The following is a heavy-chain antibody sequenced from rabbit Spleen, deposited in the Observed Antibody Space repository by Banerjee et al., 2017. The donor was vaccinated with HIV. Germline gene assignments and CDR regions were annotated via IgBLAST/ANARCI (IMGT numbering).Heavy chain of an antibody. D-gene: IGHD6-1*01. CDR2: IYGGGTNGAT. CDR1: GFSFSSSHW. CDR3: ARGPPYAGYAGYGYVYLNL. V-gene: IGHV1S45*01. J-gene: IGHJ4*01. Sequence: QEQVVESGGGLVKPGASLTLTCTASGFSFSSSHWICWVRQAPGKGLEWIACIYGGGTNGATYYATWAKGRFTVSKSASTTVTLQMTSLTAADTATYFCARGPPYAGYAGYGYVYLNLWGQGTLVTVS.